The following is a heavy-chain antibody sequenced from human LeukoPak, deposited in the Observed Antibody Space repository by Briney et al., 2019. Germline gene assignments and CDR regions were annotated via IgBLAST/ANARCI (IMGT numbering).Heavy chain of an antibody. Sequence: ETLSLTCTVSGDSISSSGSYWTWVRQTPGKGLEWVSGITGSGGTTYHADSVKGRFTISRDNSKNTLYLQMNNLRVEDTAVYYCASRPASETYFAVFDYWGQGTLVTVSS. CDR1: GDSISSSGSY. CDR2: ITGSGGTT. J-gene: IGHJ4*02. CDR3: ASRPASETYFAVFDY. D-gene: IGHD1-26*01. V-gene: IGHV3-23*01.